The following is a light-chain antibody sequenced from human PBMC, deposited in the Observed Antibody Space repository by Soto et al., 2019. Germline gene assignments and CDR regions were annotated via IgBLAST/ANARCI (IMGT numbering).Light chain of an antibody. CDR3: QQSFITPYT. CDR2: AAS. J-gene: IGKJ2*01. Sequence: DIQMTQSPSSLSASVGDRVTITCRASQSIRTYLNWYQQEPGKAPKLLIYAASSLQSGVPSRFSGSGSVTDFTLTISSLQPEDFATYYCQQSFITPYTFGQGTKLQIK. CDR1: QSIRTY. V-gene: IGKV1-39*01.